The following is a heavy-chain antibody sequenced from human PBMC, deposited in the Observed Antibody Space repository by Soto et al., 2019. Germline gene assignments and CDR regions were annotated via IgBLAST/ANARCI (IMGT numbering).Heavy chain of an antibody. J-gene: IGHJ6*02. V-gene: IGHV4-34*02. CDR2: VHHTGTS. D-gene: IGHD6-13*01. CDR1: GESFNDYF. Sequence: QVALQQWGAGLLKPSQTLSLTCAVYGESFNDYFWTWIRQSPGGGLEWLAEVHHTGTSYYNPSLKSRLAVSVDTSRNQFSLNLTSLTAADTATYYCARRKDSSRYFYGMDVWGQGTTLVVSS. CDR3: ARRKDSSRYFYGMDV.